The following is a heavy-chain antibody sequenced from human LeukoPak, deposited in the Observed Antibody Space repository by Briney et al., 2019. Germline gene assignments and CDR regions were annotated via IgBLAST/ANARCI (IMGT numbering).Heavy chain of an antibody. CDR3: AKDRSINYWYFDY. J-gene: IGHJ4*02. D-gene: IGHD2-8*02. V-gene: IGHV3-21*04. CDR2: ISSSSSYI. Sequence: GGSLRLSCAASGFTFSSYSMNWVRQAPGKGLEWVSSISSSSSYIYYADSVKGRFTISRDNSKNTLYLQMNSLRAEDTAVYYCAKDRSINYWYFDYWGQGTLVTVSS. CDR1: GFTFSSYS.